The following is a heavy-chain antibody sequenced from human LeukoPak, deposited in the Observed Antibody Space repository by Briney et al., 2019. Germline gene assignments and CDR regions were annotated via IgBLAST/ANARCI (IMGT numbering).Heavy chain of an antibody. CDR3: ARDHRPGYESSDYYYPGDY. CDR1: GYTFTSYY. J-gene: IGHJ4*02. CDR2: INPSGGTT. Sequence: ASVKVSCKASGYTFTSYYIHWVRQAPGQGLEWMAIINPSGGTTSYAQKFQGRLTMTTDTSTSTVYMELSSLRSEDTAVYYCARDHRPGYESSDYYYPGDYWGQGTLVTVSS. D-gene: IGHD3-22*01. V-gene: IGHV1-46*01.